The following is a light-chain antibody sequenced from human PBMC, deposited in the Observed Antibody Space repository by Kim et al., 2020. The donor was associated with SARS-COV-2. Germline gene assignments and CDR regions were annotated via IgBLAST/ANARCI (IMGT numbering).Light chain of an antibody. V-gene: IGLV2-23*02. CDR2: EVS. CDR1: SSDVGSYNL. J-gene: IGLJ3*02. Sequence: GSGSPGQSIPISCTGTSSDVGSYNLVSWYQHHPGKAPKLMIYEVSKRPSGVSNRFSGSKSGNTASLTISGLQAEDEADYYCCSWVFGGGTQLTVL. CDR3: CSWV.